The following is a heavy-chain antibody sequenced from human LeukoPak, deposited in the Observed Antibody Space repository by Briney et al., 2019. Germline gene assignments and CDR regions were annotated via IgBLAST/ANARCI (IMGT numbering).Heavy chain of an antibody. CDR3: TRDRGAYNLYDY. J-gene: IGHJ4*02. CDR2: IRSKAYGETA. Sequence: NPGGSLRLSCTASGFTFGDYAMSWIRQAPGKGLEWVGFIRSKAYGETADYAASVKGRFIISRDDSKAIAYLQMNSLKTEDTAVYHCTRDRGAYNLYDYWGQGTLVTVSS. CDR1: GFTFGDYA. D-gene: IGHD1-1*01. V-gene: IGHV3-49*05.